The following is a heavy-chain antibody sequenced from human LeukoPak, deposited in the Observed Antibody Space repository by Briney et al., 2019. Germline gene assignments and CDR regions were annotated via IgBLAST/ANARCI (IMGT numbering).Heavy chain of an antibody. J-gene: IGHJ5*02. Sequence: SQTLSLTCTVSGGSISSGGYYWSWIRPHPGKGLEWIGYIYYSGSTYYNPSLKSRVTISVDTSNNQFSLKLSSVTAADTAVYYCARAARNYVGDWFDPWGQGTLVTVSS. CDR3: ARAARNYVGDWFDP. D-gene: IGHD4-11*01. CDR2: IYYSGST. CDR1: GGSISSGGYY. V-gene: IGHV4-31*03.